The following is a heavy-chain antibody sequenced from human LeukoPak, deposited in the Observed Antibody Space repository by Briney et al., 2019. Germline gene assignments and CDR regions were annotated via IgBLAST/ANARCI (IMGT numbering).Heavy chain of an antibody. Sequence: PSETLSLTCTVSGGSISSYYWSWIRQPPGKGLEWIGYIYYSGSTNYNPSLKSRVTISVDTSKNQFSLKLSSVTAAGTAVYYCAREDSGWSDNDYYYYMDVWGKGTTVTVSS. CDR2: IYYSGST. V-gene: IGHV4-59*01. D-gene: IGHD6-19*01. CDR3: AREDSGWSDNDYYYYMDV. J-gene: IGHJ6*03. CDR1: GGSISSYY.